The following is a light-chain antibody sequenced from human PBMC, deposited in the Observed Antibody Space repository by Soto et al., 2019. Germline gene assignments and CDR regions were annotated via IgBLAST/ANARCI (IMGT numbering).Light chain of an antibody. J-gene: IGKJ4*01. Sequence: DILMTQSPDSLAVSLGEMSTINCESSQVFLFTSNNKNYLAWYQQKPGQPPKLLLSWASARESGVPERFSGSGSGTLFTLSISSLQAEDVAVYYCQQYYTLPLTFGGGTKVDIK. CDR3: QQYYTLPLT. V-gene: IGKV4-1*01. CDR1: QVFLFTSNNKNY. CDR2: WAS.